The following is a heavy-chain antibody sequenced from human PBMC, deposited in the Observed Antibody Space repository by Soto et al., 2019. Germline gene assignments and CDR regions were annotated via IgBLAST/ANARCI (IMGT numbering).Heavy chain of an antibody. CDR1: GGSISSSSYY. J-gene: IGHJ5*02. CDR3: ARLELLTMVRGSHPRFDP. CDR2: IYYSGST. D-gene: IGHD3-10*01. V-gene: IGHV4-39*01. Sequence: QVQLQESGPGLVKPSETLSLTCTVSGGSISSSSYYWGWIRQPPGKGLEWIGSIYYSGSTYYNPSLKSRVTISVDTSKNQFSLKLSSVTAADTAVYYCARLELLTMVRGSHPRFDPWGQGTLVTVSS.